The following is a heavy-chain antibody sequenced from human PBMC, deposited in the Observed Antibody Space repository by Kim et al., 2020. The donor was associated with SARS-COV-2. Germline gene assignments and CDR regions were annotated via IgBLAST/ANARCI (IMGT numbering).Heavy chain of an antibody. J-gene: IGHJ4*02. CDR2: INHSGST. CDR3: ARAHYYGSGSFYYFDY. CDR1: GGSFSGYY. D-gene: IGHD3-10*01. V-gene: IGHV4-34*01. Sequence: SETLSLTCPVYGGSFSGYYWSWIRQPPGKGLEWIGEINHSGSTNYNPSLKCRVTISVDTSKNQFSLKLSSVTAADTAVYYCARAHYYGSGSFYYFDYWGQGTLVTVSS.